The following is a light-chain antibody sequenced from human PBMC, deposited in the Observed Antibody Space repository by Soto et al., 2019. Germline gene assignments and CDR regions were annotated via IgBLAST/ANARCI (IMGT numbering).Light chain of an antibody. V-gene: IGKV1-39*01. CDR1: QSISSS. CDR3: QQSYSNPKT. Sequence: DIQMTQSPSSLSASVGDRVTITCRASQSISSSLNWYQQKPGKAPKLLIYAASSLQSGVPSRFSGSGSGTDFTLTISSLQPEDFATYYWQQSYSNPKTFGQGTKVESK. CDR2: AAS. J-gene: IGKJ1*01.